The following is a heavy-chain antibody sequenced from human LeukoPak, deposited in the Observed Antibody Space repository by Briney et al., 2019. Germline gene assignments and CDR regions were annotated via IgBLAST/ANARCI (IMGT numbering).Heavy chain of an antibody. CDR3: ARERRIAVAGTGWWAPRHYYYYYGMDV. D-gene: IGHD6-19*01. J-gene: IGHJ6*02. V-gene: IGHV3-33*01. CDR1: GFTFSSYG. Sequence: PGRSLRLSCAASGFTFSSYGMHWVRQAPGKGLEWVAVIWYDGSNKYYADSVKGRFTISRDNSKNTLYLQMNSLRAEDTAVYYCARERRIAVAGTGWWAPRHYYYYYGMDVWGQGTTVTVSS. CDR2: IWYDGSNK.